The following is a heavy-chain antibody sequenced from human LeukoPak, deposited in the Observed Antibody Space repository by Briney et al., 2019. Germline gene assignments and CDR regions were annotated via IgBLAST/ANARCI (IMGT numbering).Heavy chain of an antibody. J-gene: IGHJ4*02. CDR3: ARGAPWGRAIAVAGKYYFDY. CDR1: GYTFTGYY. V-gene: IGHV1-2*04. CDR2: INPNSGGT. D-gene: IGHD6-19*01. Sequence: ASVKVSCKASGYTFTGYYMHWVRQAPGQGLEWMGWINPNSGGTNYAQKFQGWVTMTRDTSISTAYKELSRLRSDDTAVYYCARGAPWGRAIAVAGKYYFDYWGQGTLVTVSS.